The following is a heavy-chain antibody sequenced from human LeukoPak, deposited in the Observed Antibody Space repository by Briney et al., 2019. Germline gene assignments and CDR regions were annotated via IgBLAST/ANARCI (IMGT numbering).Heavy chain of an antibody. J-gene: IGHJ4*02. D-gene: IGHD3-22*01. CDR3: ARDVYDSSGYYLLGDN. CDR2: VHSSGST. V-gene: IGHV4-59*01. CDR1: GGSISDFY. Sequence: PSETLSLTCTVPGGSISDFYWSWIRQPPGKGLEWLGYVHSSGSTNYNPSLKSRVTISVDTSKKQFSLKVRSVTAADTAVYYCARDVYDSSGYYLLGDNWGQGTLVTVSS.